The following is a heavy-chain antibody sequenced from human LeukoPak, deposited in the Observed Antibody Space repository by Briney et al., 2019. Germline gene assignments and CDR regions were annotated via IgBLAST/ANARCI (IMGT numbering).Heavy chain of an antibody. J-gene: IGHJ4*02. CDR3: AKVRQWLVRGVLPDFDY. CDR2: ISGSGDST. CDR1: GFTFSSDA. V-gene: IGHV3-23*01. D-gene: IGHD6-19*01. Sequence: GGSLRLSCAASGFTFSSDAMSWVRQAPGKGLEWVSTISGSGDSTYYADSVKGRLTISRDNSKNTLYLQMNSLGAEDTAVYYCAKVRQWLVRGVLPDFDYWGQGTLVTVSS.